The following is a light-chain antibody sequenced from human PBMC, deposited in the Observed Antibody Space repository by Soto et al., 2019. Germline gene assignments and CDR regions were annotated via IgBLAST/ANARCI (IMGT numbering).Light chain of an antibody. V-gene: IGKV1-5*01. CDR2: GAS. Sequence: DIQMTQSPSTLSASVGDRVTITCRASQSISGYLAWYQQRPGKAPQLLIYGASSLQTGVPSRFSGSGSGTEFTLTISSLQPDDFATYYCQQYDSLWTFGQGTKV. CDR3: QQYDSLWT. CDR1: QSISGY. J-gene: IGKJ1*01.